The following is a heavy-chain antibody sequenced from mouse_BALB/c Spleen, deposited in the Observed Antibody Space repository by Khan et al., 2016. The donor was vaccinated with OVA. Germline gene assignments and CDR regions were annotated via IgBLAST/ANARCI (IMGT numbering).Heavy chain of an antibody. V-gene: IGHV4-1*02. J-gene: IGHJ1*01. D-gene: IGHD2-3*01. CDR3: ASYEGPCWYGDV. CDR2: ITPDSSTI. Sequence: EVKLEESGGGLAQPGGSLKLSCAASGFDFSRYWMSWVRQAPGKGLEWIGEITPDSSTIYYTPSLKDKFIISRDNATTTLYLQMSKVRSEDTALXYCASYEGPCWYGDVRGAGTTITVSS. CDR1: GFDFSRYW.